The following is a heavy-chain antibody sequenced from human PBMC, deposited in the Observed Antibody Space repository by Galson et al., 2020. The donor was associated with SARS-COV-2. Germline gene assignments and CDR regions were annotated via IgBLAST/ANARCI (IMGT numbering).Heavy chain of an antibody. V-gene: IGHV1-18*01. Sequence: ASVKVSCKASGYTFTSYGISWVRQAPGQRLEWMGWISAYNGNTNYAQKLQGRVTMTTDTSTSTAYMELRSLRSDDTAVYYCARSRDYYYGSGSYSGGVFDYGGQGTLVTVSS. J-gene: IGHJ4*02. CDR3: ARSRDYYYGSGSYSGGVFDY. D-gene: IGHD3-10*01. CDR2: ISAYNGNT. CDR1: GYTFTSYG.